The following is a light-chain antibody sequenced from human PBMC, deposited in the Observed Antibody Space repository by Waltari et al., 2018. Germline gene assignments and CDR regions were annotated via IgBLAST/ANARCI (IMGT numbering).Light chain of an antibody. CDR3: SSFAGIINYYV. CDR1: SSDLGGYDY. Sequence: QSALTQPPSASGSPGQSVTISCTGTSSDLGGYDYVSWYQQHPGKAPRLIIFEVNKRPSGVPDRFSGSKSGNTAALTISGLQTADEADYYCSSFAGIINYYVFGSGTKVTVL. J-gene: IGLJ1*01. CDR2: EVN. V-gene: IGLV2-8*01.